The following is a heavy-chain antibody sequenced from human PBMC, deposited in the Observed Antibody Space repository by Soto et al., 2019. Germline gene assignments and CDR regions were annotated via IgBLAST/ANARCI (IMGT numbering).Heavy chain of an antibody. J-gene: IGHJ4*02. D-gene: IGHD2-15*01. CDR3: VKDSVGYCSGGSC. V-gene: IGHV3-64D*08. Sequence: PGGSLRLSCSASGFTFSSYAMHWVRQAPGKGLEYVSAISSNGGSTYYADSVKGRFTISRDNSKNTLYLQMSSLRAEDTAVYYCVKDSVGYCSGGSCWGQGTLVTVSS. CDR2: ISSNGGST. CDR1: GFTFSSYA.